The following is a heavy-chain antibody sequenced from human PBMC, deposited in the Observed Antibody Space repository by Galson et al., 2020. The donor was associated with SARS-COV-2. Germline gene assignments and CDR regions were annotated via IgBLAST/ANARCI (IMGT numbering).Heavy chain of an antibody. V-gene: IGHV3-21*01. J-gene: IGHJ6*02. Sequence: GGSLRLSCEASGFPFSTYSMNWVRLAPGTGLEWVSSISTSSSYTYYVDSVKGRFSISRDNPRNSLYLQMNSLRAEDTAVYYCARDECIRGYNYGRLYYGMDVWGQGTTVTVSS. CDR1: GFPFSTYS. D-gene: IGHD5-18*01. CDR3: ARDECIRGYNYGRLYYGMDV. CDR2: ISTSSSYT.